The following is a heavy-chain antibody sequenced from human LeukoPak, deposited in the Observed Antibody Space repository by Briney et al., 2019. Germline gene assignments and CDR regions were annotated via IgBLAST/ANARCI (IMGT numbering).Heavy chain of an antibody. CDR3: ARDDRYYDSSGYYPFDY. V-gene: IGHV4-59*12. Sequence: SETLSLTCTVSGGSISSYYWSWIRQPPGKGLEWIGYIYYSGSTNYNPSLKSRVTISVDTSKNQFSLKLSSVTAADTAVYYCARDDRYYDSSGYYPFDYWGQGTLVTVSS. D-gene: IGHD3-22*01. J-gene: IGHJ4*02. CDR1: GGSISSYY. CDR2: IYYSGST.